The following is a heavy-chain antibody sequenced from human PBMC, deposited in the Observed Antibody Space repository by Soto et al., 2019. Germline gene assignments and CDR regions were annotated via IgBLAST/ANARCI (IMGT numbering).Heavy chain of an antibody. D-gene: IGHD3-22*01. V-gene: IGHV4-38-2*01. Sequence: SETLSLTCAVSGYSISSGYYWGWIRQPPGKGLEWIGSIYHSGSTYYNPSLKSRVTISVDTSKNQFSLKLSSVTAADTAVYYCAGEVVTMRSVSNWRQGTLVTVSS. CDR2: IYHSGST. J-gene: IGHJ4*02. CDR3: AGEVVTMRSVSN. CDR1: GYSISSGYY.